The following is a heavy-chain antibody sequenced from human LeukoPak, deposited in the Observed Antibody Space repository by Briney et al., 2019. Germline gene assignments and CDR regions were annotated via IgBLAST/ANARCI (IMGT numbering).Heavy chain of an antibody. CDR3: ARKSVAVRDAFDI. V-gene: IGHV1-69*06. Sequence: SVKVSCKASGGTFSSYAISWVRQAPVQGLEWMGGIIPIFGTPNYAQKFQGRVTITADKSTSTAYMELSSLRSADTAVYYCARKSVAVRDAFDIWGQGTMVTVSS. CDR1: GGTFSSYA. J-gene: IGHJ3*02. D-gene: IGHD6-19*01. CDR2: IIPIFGTP.